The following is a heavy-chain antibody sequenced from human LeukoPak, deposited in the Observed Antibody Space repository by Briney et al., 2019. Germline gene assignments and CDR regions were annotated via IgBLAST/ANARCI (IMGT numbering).Heavy chain of an antibody. V-gene: IGHV1-69*05. D-gene: IGHD1-26*01. J-gene: IGHJ4*02. CDR3: ARDFSGIVGATPGYYFDY. CDR2: IIPIFGTA. Sequence: SVKVSCKASGGTFSSYAISWVRQAPGQGLEWMGGIIPIFGTANYAQKFQGRVTITTDESTSTAYMELSSLRSEDTAVYYCARDFSGIVGATPGYYFDYWGQGTLVTVS. CDR1: GGTFSSYA.